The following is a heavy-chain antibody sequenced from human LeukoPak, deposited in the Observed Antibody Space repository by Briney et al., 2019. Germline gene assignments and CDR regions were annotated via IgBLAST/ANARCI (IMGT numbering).Heavy chain of an antibody. CDR3: ARALYCSSTSCPELD. CDR1: GFTFDDYG. CDR2: INWNGGST. Sequence: RPGGSLRLSCAASGFTFDDYGMSWVRQAPGKGLEWVSGINWNGGSTGYADSVKGRFTIPRDNAKNSLYLQMNSLRAEDTALYYCARALYCSSTSCPELDWGQGTLVTVSS. D-gene: IGHD2-2*01. J-gene: IGHJ4*02. V-gene: IGHV3-20*04.